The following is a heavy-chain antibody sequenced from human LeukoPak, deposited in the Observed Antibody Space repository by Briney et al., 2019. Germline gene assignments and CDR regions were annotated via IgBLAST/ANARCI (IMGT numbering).Heavy chain of an antibody. Sequence: KPGGYLRLSCAASGFTFSSYSMNWVRQAPGKGLEWVSSISSSSSYIYYADSVKGRFTISRDNAKNSLFLQMNSLRAGDTAVYYCARFIAATGVDSWGQGTLVTVSS. CDR1: GFTFSSYS. D-gene: IGHD6-13*01. CDR3: ARFIAATGVDS. J-gene: IGHJ4*02. CDR2: ISSSSSYI. V-gene: IGHV3-21*01.